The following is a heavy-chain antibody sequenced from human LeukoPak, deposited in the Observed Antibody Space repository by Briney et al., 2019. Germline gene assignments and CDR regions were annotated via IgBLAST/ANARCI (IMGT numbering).Heavy chain of an antibody. J-gene: IGHJ6*02. V-gene: IGHV1-2*02. Sequence: ASVKVSCKASGYSFAFFYIHWVRQAPGQGLEWMGWINPNSGGTNYAQKFQGRVTMTRDTSISTAYMELSRLRSDDTAVYYCARVFLYGMDVWGQGTTVTVSS. CDR2: INPNSGGT. D-gene: IGHD2/OR15-2a*01. CDR1: GYSFAFFY. CDR3: ARVFLYGMDV.